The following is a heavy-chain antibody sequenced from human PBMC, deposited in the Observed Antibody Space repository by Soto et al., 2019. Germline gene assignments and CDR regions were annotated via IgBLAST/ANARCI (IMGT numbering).Heavy chain of an antibody. CDR1: GGSISSSSYY. CDR2: IYYSGST. Sequence: SETLSVTCTVSGGSISSSSYYWGWIRQPPGKGLEWIGSIYYSGSTYYNPSLKSRVTISVDTSKNQFSLKLSSVTAADTAVYYCARQRGYSYGSFDFDYWGQGTLVTVSS. J-gene: IGHJ4*02. CDR3: ARQRGYSYGSFDFDY. D-gene: IGHD5-18*01. V-gene: IGHV4-39*01.